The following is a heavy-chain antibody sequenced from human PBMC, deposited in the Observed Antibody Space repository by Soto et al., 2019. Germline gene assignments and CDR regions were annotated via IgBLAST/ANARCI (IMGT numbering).Heavy chain of an antibody. V-gene: IGHV1-2*02. CDR2: INPNSGGT. D-gene: IGHD3-10*01. J-gene: IGHJ5*02. CDR3: ARGGYYGSGSYYNH. CDR1: GYIFTDYY. Sequence: ASVKVSCKASGYIFTDYYIHWVRQAPGQGLEWMGWINPNSGGTNYAQKFQGRVTMTRDTSISTAYMELSRLRSDDTAVYYCARGGYYGSGSYYNHWGQGTLVTVSS.